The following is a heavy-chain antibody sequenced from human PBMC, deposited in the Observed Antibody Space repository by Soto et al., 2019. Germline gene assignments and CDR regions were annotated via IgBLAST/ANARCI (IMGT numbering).Heavy chain of an antibody. CDR2: ISYDGSNK. D-gene: IGHD2-15*01. J-gene: IGHJ6*02. Sequence: QVQLVESGGGVVQPGRSLRLSCAASGFTFSSYAMHWVRQAPGKGLEGVAVISYDGSNKYYADSVKGRFTLSRDNSKNTLYLQMNSLRAEDTAVYYCARAGCDGGSCYTLVGLRYGMDVWGQGTTVTVS. CDR3: ARAGCDGGSCYTLVGLRYGMDV. V-gene: IGHV3-30-3*01. CDR1: GFTFSSYA.